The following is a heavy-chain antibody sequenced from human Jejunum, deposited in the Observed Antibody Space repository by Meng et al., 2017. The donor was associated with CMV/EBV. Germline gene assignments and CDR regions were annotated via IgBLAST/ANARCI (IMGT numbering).Heavy chain of an antibody. CDR1: FSDYA. V-gene: IGHV3-21*04. Sequence: FSDYAMNWVRQAPGKGLEWVSSIDSSSSYIFYADSVKGRFTISRDNAKNSLSLQMHSLRAEDTAVYYCARDPRRSGYCSSATCPRRWGQGTLVTVSS. D-gene: IGHD2-2*01. J-gene: IGHJ4*02. CDR2: IDSSSSYI. CDR3: ARDPRRSGYCSSATCPRR.